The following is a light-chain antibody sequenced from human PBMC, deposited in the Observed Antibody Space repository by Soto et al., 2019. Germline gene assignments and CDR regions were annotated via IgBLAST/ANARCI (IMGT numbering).Light chain of an antibody. J-gene: IGKJ1*01. V-gene: IGKV3-11*01. CDR2: DAS. CDR3: QQRGNWPVT. CDR1: QSVSSY. Sequence: EIVLTQSPATLSLSPGERVTLSCRASQSVSSYFAWYQQKPGQAPRLLIYDASNRATGIPARFSGSGSGTDFTLTISSLEPDDFAVYYCQQRGNWPVTFGQGTRVDIK.